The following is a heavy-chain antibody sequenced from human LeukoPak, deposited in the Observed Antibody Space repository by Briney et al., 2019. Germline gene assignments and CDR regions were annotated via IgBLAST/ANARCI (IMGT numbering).Heavy chain of an antibody. CDR3: AREDIGYCSGGGCYGIDY. J-gene: IGHJ4*02. CDR1: GFTFSSYA. CDR2: ISYDGSNK. D-gene: IGHD2-15*01. V-gene: IGHV3-30-3*01. Sequence: GGSLRLSCAASGFTFSSYAMHWVRQAPGKGLEWVAVISYDGSNKYYADSVKGRFTISRDNSKNTLYLQMNSLRAEDTAVYYCAREDIGYCSGGGCYGIDYWGQGTLVTVSS.